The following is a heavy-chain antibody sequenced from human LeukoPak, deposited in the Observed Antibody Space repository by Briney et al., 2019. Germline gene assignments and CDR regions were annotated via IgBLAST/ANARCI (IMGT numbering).Heavy chain of an antibody. Sequence: SETPSLTCTVSGGSISSYYWSWIRQPPGKGLEWIGYIYYSGSTNYNPSPKSRVTISVDTSKNQFSLKLSSVTAADTAVYYCARGHCSSTSCLGMDVWGKGTTVTVSS. J-gene: IGHJ6*04. CDR2: IYYSGST. V-gene: IGHV4-59*01. CDR3: ARGHCSSTSCLGMDV. CDR1: GGSISSYY. D-gene: IGHD2-2*01.